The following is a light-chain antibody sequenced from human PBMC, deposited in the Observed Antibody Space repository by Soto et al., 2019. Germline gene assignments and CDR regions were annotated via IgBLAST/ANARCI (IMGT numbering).Light chain of an antibody. V-gene: IGKV3-20*01. CDR3: QQYGTSEII. CDR1: QSVSSTY. J-gene: IGKJ5*01. CDR2: GAS. Sequence: EIVLTQSPGTVSLSPGERATLSCRASQSVSSTYLAWYQQKPGQAPRLLIYGASYRATGIPDRFSGSGSGTDFTLTITRLEPEDFAVFYCQQYGTSEIIFGQGTRLEIK.